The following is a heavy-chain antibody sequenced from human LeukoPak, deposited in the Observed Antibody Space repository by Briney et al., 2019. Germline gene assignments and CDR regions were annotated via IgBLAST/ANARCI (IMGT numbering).Heavy chain of an antibody. CDR3: ARGYSSGGYYFNY. CDR2: IYPGDSDT. J-gene: IGHJ4*02. D-gene: IGHD6-19*01. V-gene: IGHV5-51*01. CDR1: GSRFTSYW. Sequence: RGGSLSIPCKGSGSRFTSYWIGGVRQMPGKGLEWMGIIYPGDSDTRHSPSFQGQLTISAAKSISAAYLRWSSLKPSDTAMYYCARGYSSGGYYFNYGGQGPLLTVSS.